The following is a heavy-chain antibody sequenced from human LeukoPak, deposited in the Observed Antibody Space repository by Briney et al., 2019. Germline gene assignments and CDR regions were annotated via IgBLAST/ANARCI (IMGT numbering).Heavy chain of an antibody. D-gene: IGHD6-13*01. V-gene: IGHV3-49*04. CDR3: SGGGSSWIDY. J-gene: IGHJ4*02. Sequence: GGSLRLSCTASGFIFGDYAMSWVRQAPGKGLEWVGFIRSKAYGGTTEYAAAVKGRFTISRYDSKSIAYLQMNSLQTEDTAVYYCSGGGSSWIDYWGQGTLVTVSS. CDR2: IRSKAYGGTT. CDR1: GFIFGDYA.